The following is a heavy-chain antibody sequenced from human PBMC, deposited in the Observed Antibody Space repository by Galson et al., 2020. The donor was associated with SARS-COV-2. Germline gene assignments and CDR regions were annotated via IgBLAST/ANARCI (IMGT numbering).Heavy chain of an antibody. J-gene: IGHJ2*01. CDR3: ARLGYCTNGVCSGPYDL. D-gene: IGHD2-8*01. Sequence: SETLSLTCTVSGGSISSGGYYWSWIRQHPGKGLEWIGYIYYSGSTYYNPSLKSRVTISVDTSKNQFSLKLSSVTAADTAVYYCARLGYCTNGVCSGPYDLWGRGTLVTVSS. CDR1: GGSISSGGYY. CDR2: IYYSGST. V-gene: IGHV4-31*03.